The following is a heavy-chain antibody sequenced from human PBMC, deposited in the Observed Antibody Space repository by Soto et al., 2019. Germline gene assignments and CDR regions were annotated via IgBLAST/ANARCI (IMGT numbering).Heavy chain of an antibody. D-gene: IGHD3-10*01. Sequence: SVKVSCTASGGTFSSYAISWVRQAPGQGLEWMGGIIPIFGTANYAQKFQGRVTITADESTSTAYMELSSLRSEDTAVYYCARVVITMGRGVIAYYYYGMDGWGQGTTVTVS. J-gene: IGHJ6*02. CDR3: ARVVITMGRGVIAYYYYGMDG. V-gene: IGHV1-69*13. CDR1: GGTFSSYA. CDR2: IIPIFGTA.